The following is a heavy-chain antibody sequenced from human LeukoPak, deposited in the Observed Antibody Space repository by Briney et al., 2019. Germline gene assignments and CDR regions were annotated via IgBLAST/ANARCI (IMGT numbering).Heavy chain of an antibody. CDR3: ARGYYGSGSYAYNWFDP. J-gene: IGHJ5*02. CDR2: INHSGST. V-gene: IGHV4-39*07. Sequence: SETLSLTCTVSGGSISSGGYYWSWIRQPPGKGPEWIGEINHSGSTNYNPSLKSRVTISVDTSKNQFSLKLSSVTAADTAVYYCARGYYGSGSYAYNWFDPWGQGTLVTVSS. CDR1: GGSISSGGYY. D-gene: IGHD3-10*01.